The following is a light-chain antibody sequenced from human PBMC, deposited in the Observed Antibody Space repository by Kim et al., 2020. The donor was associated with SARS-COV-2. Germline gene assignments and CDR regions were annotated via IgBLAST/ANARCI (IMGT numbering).Light chain of an antibody. J-gene: IGKJ2*02. CDR3: HQFNSYPLCT. Sequence: AIQLTQSPSSLSASVGDRVTITCRASQGISSALDWYQQKPGKAPKLLIYDASSLESGVPSRFSGSGSGTDFTLTISSLQPEDFVTYYCHQFNSYPLCTFGQGTKLEIK. V-gene: IGKV1-13*02. CDR2: DAS. CDR1: QGISSA.